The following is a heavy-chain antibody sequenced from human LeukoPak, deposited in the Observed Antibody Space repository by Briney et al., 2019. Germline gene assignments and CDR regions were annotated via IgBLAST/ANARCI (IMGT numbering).Heavy chain of an antibody. D-gene: IGHD6-13*01. CDR1: GFTFSSYA. CDR3: AKAGSRPEAAADLFDY. J-gene: IGHJ4*02. CDR2: ISGRGGNT. Sequence: GGSLRLSCAVSGFTFSSYAMSWVRQAPGKGLEWVSAISGRGGNTYYADSVKGRFTISRDNSKNTLYLQMNSLRAEDTAVYYCAKAGSRPEAAADLFDYWGQGTLVTVSS. V-gene: IGHV3-23*01.